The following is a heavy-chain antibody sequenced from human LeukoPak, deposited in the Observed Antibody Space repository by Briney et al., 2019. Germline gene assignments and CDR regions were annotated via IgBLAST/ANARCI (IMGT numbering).Heavy chain of an antibody. CDR1: GGSISSYY. D-gene: IGHD1-26*01. CDR3: ARDLVGWFHP. J-gene: IGHJ5*02. Sequence: SETLSLTCTVSGGSISSYYWSWIRQPPGKGLEWIGYIYDSGSTNYSPSLKSRVTISVDTSKNQFSLKVTSVTAADTAVYYCARDLVGWFHPGGQGTLVTVPS. CDR2: IYDSGST. V-gene: IGHV4-59*01.